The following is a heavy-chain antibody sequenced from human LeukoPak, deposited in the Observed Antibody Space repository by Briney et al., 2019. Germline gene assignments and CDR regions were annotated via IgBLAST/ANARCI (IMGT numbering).Heavy chain of an antibody. Sequence: SVTVSCTASGYTFTSCGISWVRHAPGPGLEWMGWSSAYNGNTNYAQKLQGRVTMTTDTSTSTAYMELRSLRSDDTAVYYWARALWEGYFDYWGQGTLVTVSS. J-gene: IGHJ4*02. V-gene: IGHV1-18*01. CDR2: SSAYNGNT. D-gene: IGHD1-26*01. CDR3: ARALWEGYFDY. CDR1: GYTFTSCG.